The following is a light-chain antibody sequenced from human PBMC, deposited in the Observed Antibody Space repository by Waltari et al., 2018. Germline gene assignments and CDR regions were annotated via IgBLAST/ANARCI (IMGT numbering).Light chain of an antibody. CDR2: DVN. J-gene: IGLJ3*02. CDR1: SRDVGGNTH. Sequence: QSALTQPASVSGSPGQSITISSTGTSRDVGGNTHVCLYQQHPGKAPKLMIYDVNQRPSGVSNRFSGSKSGNTASLTISGLQAEDEADYYCASYTTSSTWVFGGGTKLTVL. V-gene: IGLV2-14*01. CDR3: ASYTTSSTWV.